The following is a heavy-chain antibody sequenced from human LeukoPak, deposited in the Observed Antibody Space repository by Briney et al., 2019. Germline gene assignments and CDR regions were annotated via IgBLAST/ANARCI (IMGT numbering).Heavy chain of an antibody. CDR2: ISGSGGNT. CDR1: GFTFSSYA. J-gene: IGHJ4*02. D-gene: IGHD6-19*01. Sequence: GSLRLSCAASGFTFSSYAMSWVRQAPGKGLEWVSAISGSGGNTYYADSVKGRFTISRDNSKNTLYLQMNSLRAEDTAVYYCAKDLVRIAVAGTGDYWGQGTLVTVSS. V-gene: IGHV3-23*01. CDR3: AKDLVRIAVAGTGDY.